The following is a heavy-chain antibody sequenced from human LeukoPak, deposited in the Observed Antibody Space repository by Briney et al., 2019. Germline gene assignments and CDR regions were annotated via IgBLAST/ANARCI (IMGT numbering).Heavy chain of an antibody. V-gene: IGHV4-34*01. CDR3: ARGGGSYYSRRPFDY. D-gene: IGHD1-26*01. CDR1: GGSFSGYY. Sequence: SETLSLTCAVYGGSFSGYYWGWIRQPPGEGLEWIGEINHSGSTNYNPSLKSRVTISVDTSKNQFSLKLSSVTAADTAVYYCARGGGSYYSRRPFDYWGQGTLVTVSS. J-gene: IGHJ4*02. CDR2: INHSGST.